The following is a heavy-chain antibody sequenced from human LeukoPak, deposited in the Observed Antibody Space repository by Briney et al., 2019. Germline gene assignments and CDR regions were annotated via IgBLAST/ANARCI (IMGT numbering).Heavy chain of an antibody. CDR3: VTTHDY. CDR1: GFTFSSYA. Sequence: GESLKISCAASGFTFSSYAMRWVRQAPGKGLEGVSAISGSGGSTYYADSVKGRFTISRDNSKNTLYLQMNSLRAEDTAVYYCVTTHDYWGQGTLVTVSS. V-gene: IGHV3-23*01. J-gene: IGHJ4*02. CDR2: ISGSGGST. D-gene: IGHD4-11*01.